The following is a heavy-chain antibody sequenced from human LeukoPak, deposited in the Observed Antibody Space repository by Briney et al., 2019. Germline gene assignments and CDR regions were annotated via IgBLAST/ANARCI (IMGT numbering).Heavy chain of an antibody. D-gene: IGHD2-15*01. J-gene: IGHJ4*02. CDR2: IYYSGST. V-gene: IGHV4-59*08. CDR3: ARQGLVAATPLDY. CDR1: GGSFSGYY. Sequence: ASETLSLTCAVYGGSFSGYYWSWIRQPPVKGLEWIGYIYYSGSTNYNPSLKSRVTISVDTSKNQFSLKLSSVTAADTAVYYCARQGLVAATPLDYWGQGTLVTVSS.